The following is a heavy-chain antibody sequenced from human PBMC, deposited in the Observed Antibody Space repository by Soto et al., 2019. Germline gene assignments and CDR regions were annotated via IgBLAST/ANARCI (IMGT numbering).Heavy chain of an antibody. CDR1: GYHFTSYW. J-gene: IGHJ6*02. CDR3: ARQEGATVLFYYGVDV. Sequence: GESLKISCKSSGYHFTSYWIAWVRQMPVNGPEWMGIIYPGDSHTRYSPSFQGQVTVSTDKSISAAYLQWSSLKASDTAMYYCARQEGATVLFYYGVDVWGQATTVTVSS. D-gene: IGHD1-26*01. V-gene: IGHV5-51*01. CDR2: IYPGDSHT.